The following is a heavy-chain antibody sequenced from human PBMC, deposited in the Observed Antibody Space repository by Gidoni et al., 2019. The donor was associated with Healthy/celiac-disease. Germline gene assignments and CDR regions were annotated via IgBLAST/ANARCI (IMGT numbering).Heavy chain of an antibody. CDR1: GFAFSGYE. J-gene: IGHJ5*02. D-gene: IGHD3-22*01. CDR3: AREVYYYDSSGYYYSDWFDP. Sequence: EVQLVESGGGLVQPGGSLRLSCAASGFAFSGYEMNWVRQAPGKGLELVSYISSSGSTIYYAVSVKGRFTISRDNAKNSLYLQMNSLRAEDTAVYYCAREVYYYDSSGYYYSDWFDPWGQGTLVTVSS. CDR2: ISSSGSTI. V-gene: IGHV3-48*03.